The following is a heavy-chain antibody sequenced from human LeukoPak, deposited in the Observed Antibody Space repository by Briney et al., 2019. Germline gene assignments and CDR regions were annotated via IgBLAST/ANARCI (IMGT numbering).Heavy chain of an antibody. CDR2: TYYRSKWYN. CDR3: ATGGACIAAAGTCWFDP. J-gene: IGHJ5*02. D-gene: IGHD6-13*01. Sequence: SQTLSLTCAISGDSVSSNSAAWNWIRQSPSRGLEWLGRTYYRSKWYNDYAVSVKSRITINPDTSKNQFSLQLNSVTPEDTAVYYCATGGACIAAAGTCWFDPWAREPWSPSPQ. V-gene: IGHV6-1*01. CDR1: GDSVSSNSAA.